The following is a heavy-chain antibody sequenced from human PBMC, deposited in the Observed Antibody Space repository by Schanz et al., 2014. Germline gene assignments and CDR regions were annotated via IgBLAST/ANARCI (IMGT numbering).Heavy chain of an antibody. CDR2: MNESHSTI. Sequence: EVQLLESGGGLVEPGGSLRLSCAASGFSFSSYAMGWVRQARGKGLEWVSAMNESHSTIYYADSVRGRFTISRDNTKNSLFLQMNTLRAEDTAVYYCAKYRGYYRVSGSYRELEYWGQGTLLTVSS. V-gene: IGHV3-23*01. D-gene: IGHD3-10*01. J-gene: IGHJ4*02. CDR1: GFSFSSYA. CDR3: AKYRGYYRVSGSYRELEY.